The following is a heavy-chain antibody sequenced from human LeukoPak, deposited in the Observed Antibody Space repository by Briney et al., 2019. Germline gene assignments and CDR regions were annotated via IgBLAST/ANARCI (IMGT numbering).Heavy chain of an antibody. J-gene: IGHJ6*03. CDR3: ATGRNGVVPAPILGVGPWYNYHYMDV. CDR1: GGSFSGYY. CDR2: IDHSGTT. D-gene: IGHD2-2*02. Sequence: SETLSLTCVVYGGSFSGYYWSWIRQPPGKGLEWIGEIDHSGTTNYNPSLKSRVTMSVDTSKNQFSLMVSAVTAADTAVYYCATGRNGVVPAPILGVGPWYNYHYMDVWGKGTTVTVSS. V-gene: IGHV4-34*01.